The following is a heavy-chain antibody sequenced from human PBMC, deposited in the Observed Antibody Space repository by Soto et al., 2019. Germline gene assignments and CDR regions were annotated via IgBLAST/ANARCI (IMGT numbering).Heavy chain of an antibody. D-gene: IGHD4-4*01. CDR1: GGAFSSYT. CDR2: IIPILGIA. V-gene: IGHV1-69*02. J-gene: IGHJ6*03. CDR3: ARGRYSNYHLHYYYYMDV. Sequence: GASVKVSCKASGGAFSSYTISWVRQAPGQGLEWMGRIIPILGIANYAQKFQGRVTITADKSTSTAYMELSSLRSEDTAVYYCARGRYSNYHLHYYYYMDVWGKGTTVTVSS.